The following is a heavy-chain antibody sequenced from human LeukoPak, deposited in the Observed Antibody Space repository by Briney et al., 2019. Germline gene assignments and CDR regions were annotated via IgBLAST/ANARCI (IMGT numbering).Heavy chain of an antibody. CDR3: AREGCSSTSCYGGDNWFDP. Sequence: SETLSLTCTVSGGSISSYYWSWIRQPPGKGLEWIGYIYYSGSTNYNPSLKSRVTISVDTSKNQFSLKLSSVTAADTAVYYCAREGCSSTSCYGGDNWFDPWGQGTLVTVSS. CDR1: GGSISSYY. V-gene: IGHV4-59*01. J-gene: IGHJ5*02. D-gene: IGHD2-2*01. CDR2: IYYSGST.